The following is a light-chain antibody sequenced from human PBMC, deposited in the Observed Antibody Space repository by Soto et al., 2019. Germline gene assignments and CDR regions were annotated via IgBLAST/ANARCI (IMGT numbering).Light chain of an antibody. CDR3: SSYTSSSTRV. J-gene: IGLJ3*02. Sequence: QSALTQPASVSGSPGQSITISCTGTSNDVGGYNYVSWYQQHAGKAPKLMIYEVSNRPSGVSNRFSGSKSGNTASLTISGLQAEDEADYYCSSYTSSSTRVFGVGTKVTVL. CDR1: SNDVGGYNY. CDR2: EVS. V-gene: IGLV2-14*01.